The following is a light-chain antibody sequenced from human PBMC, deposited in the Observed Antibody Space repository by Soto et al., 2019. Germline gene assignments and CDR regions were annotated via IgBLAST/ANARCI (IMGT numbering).Light chain of an antibody. Sequence: QSALTQPPSASGSPGQSVTISCTGTSSDVGGYNYVSWYQQYPGKAPKLIIYEVTNRPSGVSNRFSGSKSGNTASLTISGLQAEDEADYYCSSYTSRSTLVFGTGTKVTVL. CDR1: SSDVGGYNY. J-gene: IGLJ1*01. CDR2: EVT. CDR3: SSYTSRSTLV. V-gene: IGLV2-14*01.